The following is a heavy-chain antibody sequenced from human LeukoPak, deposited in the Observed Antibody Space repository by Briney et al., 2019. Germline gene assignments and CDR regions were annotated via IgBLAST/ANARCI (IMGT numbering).Heavy chain of an antibody. CDR2: IYRGGAT. CDR3: ARASAPNDYGDYIDY. J-gene: IGHJ4*02. Sequence: GGSLRLSCAASGFNVTSNYMSWVRQAPGKGLQWVSIIYRGGATSYADSVKGRFTISRDNSKNTLYLQMNSLRAEDTAVYYCARASAPNDYGDYIDYWGQGTLVTVSS. V-gene: IGHV3-53*01. D-gene: IGHD4-17*01. CDR1: GFNVTSNY.